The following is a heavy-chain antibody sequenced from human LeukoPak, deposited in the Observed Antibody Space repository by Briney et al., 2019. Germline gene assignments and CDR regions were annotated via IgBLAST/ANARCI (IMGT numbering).Heavy chain of an antibody. D-gene: IGHD4-11*01. Sequence: SETLSLTCTVSGGSISSSSYYWGWIRQPPGKGLEWIVSIYYSGSTYYNSSLKSRVTISVDTSRNQFSLKLNSVTAADTAVYYCASQGWYSNYYFDNWGQGTLVTVSS. CDR3: ASQGWYSNYYFDN. CDR2: IYYSGST. CDR1: GGSISSSSYY. J-gene: IGHJ4*02. V-gene: IGHV4-39*01.